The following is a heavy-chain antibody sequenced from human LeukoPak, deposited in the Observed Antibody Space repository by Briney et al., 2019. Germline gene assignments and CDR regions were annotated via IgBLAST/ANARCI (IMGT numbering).Heavy chain of an antibody. Sequence: PSETLSLTCAVYGGSFSGYYWSWIRQPPGKGLEWVGYIYHNGDTCYNPSLKSRVSISVDTSKNQFSLKLSSVTAADTAVYYCARAGVVPAAINRAFDIWGQGSVVTVSS. CDR1: GGSFSGYY. CDR3: ARAGVVPAAINRAFDI. CDR2: IYHNGDT. D-gene: IGHD2-2*02. J-gene: IGHJ3*02. V-gene: IGHV4-34*01.